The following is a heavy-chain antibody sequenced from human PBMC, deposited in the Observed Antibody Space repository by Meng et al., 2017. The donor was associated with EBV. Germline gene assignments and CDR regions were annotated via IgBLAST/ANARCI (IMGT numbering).Heavy chain of an antibody. V-gene: IGHV1-69*01. D-gene: IGHD3-10*01. Sequence: QGTVVQAGAEGKKPGSSVKVSCKTSGCPFRYYAISWVRQAPGQGLEWLGGFLPRLGAPNYAQKFHGRVKITADESTSTHYMDLSSLRSEDTAIYYCASESGRGYTPDYWGQGTLVTVSS. CDR1: GCPFRYYA. CDR3: ASESGRGYTPDY. CDR2: FLPRLGAP. J-gene: IGHJ4*02.